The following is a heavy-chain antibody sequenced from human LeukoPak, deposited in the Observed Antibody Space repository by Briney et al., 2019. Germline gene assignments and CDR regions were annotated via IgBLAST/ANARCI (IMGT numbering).Heavy chain of an antibody. CDR1: GFTFDDYA. V-gene: IGHV3-9*01. CDR3: AKDIRAYSGSSLDY. D-gene: IGHD1-26*01. Sequence: PGGSLRLSCATSGFTFDDYAMHWVRQAPGKGLEWVSGISWNSGSIGYADSVKGRFTISRDNAKNSLYLQMNSLRAEDTALYYCAKDIRAYSGSSLDYWGQGTLVTVSS. J-gene: IGHJ4*02. CDR2: ISWNSGSI.